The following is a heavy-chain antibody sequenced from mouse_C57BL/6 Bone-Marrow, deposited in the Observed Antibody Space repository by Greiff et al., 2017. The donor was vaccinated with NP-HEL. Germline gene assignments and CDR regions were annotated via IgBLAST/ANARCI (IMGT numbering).Heavy chain of an antibody. V-gene: IGHV3-6*01. J-gene: IGHJ2*01. D-gene: IGHD4-1*01. CDR1: GYSITSGYY. CDR3: AREALTGTVFDY. CDR2: ISYDGSN. Sequence: EVQLVESGPGLVKPSQSLSLTCSVTGYSITSGYYWNWIRQFPGNKLEWMGYISYDGSNNYNPSLKNRISITRDTSKNQFFLKLNSVTTEDTATYYCAREALTGTVFDYWGQGTTLTVSS.